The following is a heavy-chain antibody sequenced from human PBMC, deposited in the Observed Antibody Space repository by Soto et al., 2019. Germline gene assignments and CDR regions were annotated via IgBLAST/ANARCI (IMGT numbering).Heavy chain of an antibody. CDR1: GGSISSGGYY. CDR2: IYYSGST. D-gene: IGHD5-18*01. Sequence: SETLSLTCTVSGGSISSGGYYWSWIRQHPGKGLEWIGYIYYSGSTYYNPSLKSRVTISVDTSKNQFSLKLSSVTAADTAVYYCARGKVDTAMVLGWFDPWGQGTLVTVSS. CDR3: ARGKVDTAMVLGWFDP. J-gene: IGHJ5*02. V-gene: IGHV4-31*03.